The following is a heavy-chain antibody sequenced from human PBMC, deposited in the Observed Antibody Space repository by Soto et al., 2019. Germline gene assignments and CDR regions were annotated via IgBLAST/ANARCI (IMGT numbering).Heavy chain of an antibody. CDR3: AREWSPYDSSGPYYYYGMDV. CDR1: GGTFSSYA. D-gene: IGHD3-22*01. V-gene: IGHV1-69*13. J-gene: IGHJ6*02. CDR2: IIPIFGTA. Sequence: GASVKVSCKASGGTFSSYAISWVRQAPGQGLEWMGGIIPIFGTANYAQKFQGRVTITADESTSTAYMELSSLRSEDTAVYYCAREWSPYDSSGPYYYYGMDVWGQGTTVTVSS.